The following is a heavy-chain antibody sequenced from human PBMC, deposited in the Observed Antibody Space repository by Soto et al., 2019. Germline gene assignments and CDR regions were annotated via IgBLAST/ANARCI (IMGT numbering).Heavy chain of an antibody. V-gene: IGHV4-31*03. Sequence: QVQLQESGPGLAKPSQTLSLTCIVSGGSISSGGYYWSWIRQHPGKGLEWIGFIYYSGSTYYNPSLKSRVTLSVDTSKNQFSLKLTSVTAADTAVYYCARARRDVWFDPWGQGTLVTVSS. CDR3: ARARRDVWFDP. CDR2: IYYSGST. CDR1: GGSISSGGYY. J-gene: IGHJ5*02.